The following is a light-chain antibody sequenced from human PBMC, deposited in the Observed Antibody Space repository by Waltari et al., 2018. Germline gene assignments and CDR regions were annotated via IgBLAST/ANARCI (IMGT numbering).Light chain of an antibody. J-gene: IGLJ2*01. CDR3: SSYTTRGTVV. CDR2: DVT. CDR1: DNDIATYNS. Sequence: QSALTHPASMSGSPGQSITISCHGTDNDIATYNSVSWYQQHPGKVPKLIIYDVTLRPSGVSYRFSGSKSGNTASLSISALQAEDEAGYYCSSYTTRGTVVFGGGTTLTV. V-gene: IGLV2-14*01.